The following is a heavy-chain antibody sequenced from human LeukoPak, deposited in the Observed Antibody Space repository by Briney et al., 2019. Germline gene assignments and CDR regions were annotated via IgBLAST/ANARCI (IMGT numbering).Heavy chain of an antibody. J-gene: IGHJ4*02. CDR3: ARGLVGGNSAGRYLDY. CDR1: GFTFSSYS. CDR2: IGSSTSNI. D-gene: IGHD4-23*01. V-gene: IGHV3-48*02. Sequence: PGGSLRLSCADSGFTFSSYSMNWVRQAPGKGLEWVSYIGSSTSNIYYADSVKGRFTISRDNARSSLYLQMNSLRDEDTAGYYCARGLVGGNSAGRYLDYWGQGTLVTVSS.